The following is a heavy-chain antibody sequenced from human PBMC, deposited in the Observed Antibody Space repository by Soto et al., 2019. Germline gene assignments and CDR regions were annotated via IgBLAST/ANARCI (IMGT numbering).Heavy chain of an antibody. CDR2: IYYSGST. CDR3: ARDGRVTSFGVDPCYYYYGMDI. J-gene: IGHJ6*02. CDR1: GGSISSYY. V-gene: IGHV4-59*01. D-gene: IGHD3-3*01. Sequence: SETLSLTCTVSGGSISSYYWSWIRQPPGKGLEWIGYIYYSGSTNYNPSLKSRVTISVDTSKNQFSLKLSSVTAADTAVYYCARDGRVTSFGVDPCYYYYGMDIWGQGTTVAVSS.